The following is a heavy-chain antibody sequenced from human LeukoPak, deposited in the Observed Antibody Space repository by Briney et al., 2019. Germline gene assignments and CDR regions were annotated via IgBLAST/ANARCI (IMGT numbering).Heavy chain of an antibody. CDR2: INSDGSST. J-gene: IGHJ4*02. D-gene: IGHD3-3*01. Sequence: PGGSLRLSCAASGFTFSSYWMHWVRQAPGKGLVWVSRINSDGSSTSYADSVKGRFTISRDNSKNTLYLQMNSLRAEDTAVYYCANGVNDFWSSYGYYFDYWGQGTLVTVSS. CDR1: GFTFSSYW. V-gene: IGHV3-74*01. CDR3: ANGVNDFWSSYGYYFDY.